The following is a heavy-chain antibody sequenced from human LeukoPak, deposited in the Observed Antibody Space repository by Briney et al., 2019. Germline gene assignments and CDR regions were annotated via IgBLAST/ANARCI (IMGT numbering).Heavy chain of an antibody. Sequence: ASVKVSCKASGYTFTSYGISWVRQAPGQGLEWMGRTIPIFGTANYAQKFQGRVTITTDESTSTAYMELSSLRSEDTAVYYCARGHYDFWSGYYSHFDYWGQGTLVTVSS. J-gene: IGHJ4*02. CDR2: TIPIFGTA. CDR3: ARGHYDFWSGYYSHFDY. V-gene: IGHV1-69*05. D-gene: IGHD3-3*01. CDR1: GYTFTSYG.